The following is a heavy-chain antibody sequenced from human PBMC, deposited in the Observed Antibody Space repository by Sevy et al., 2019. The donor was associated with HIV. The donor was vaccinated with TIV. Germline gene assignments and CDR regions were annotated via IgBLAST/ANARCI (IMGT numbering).Heavy chain of an antibody. Sequence: GGSLRLSCAASGFTFSANWMNWVRQAPGKGLEWVANIKGDGSDKHYVDSVEGRFTISRDNAKNLLYLQMNSLRVEDTAVYYCAHGTFGSFESWGQGTLVTVSS. CDR2: IKGDGSDK. V-gene: IGHV3-7*01. CDR3: AHGTFGSFES. J-gene: IGHJ4*02. CDR1: GFTFSANW. D-gene: IGHD3-16*01.